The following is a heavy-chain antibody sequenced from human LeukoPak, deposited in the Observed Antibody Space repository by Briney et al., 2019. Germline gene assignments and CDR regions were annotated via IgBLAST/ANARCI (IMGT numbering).Heavy chain of an antibody. V-gene: IGHV1-2*02. CDR3: ARASTVTTKGSYYYYYMDV. J-gene: IGHJ6*03. D-gene: IGHD4-17*01. CDR1: GYTFTGYY. Sequence: ASVKVSCKASGYTFTGYYMHWVRQAPGQGLEWMGWINPNSGGTNYAQKFQGRVTMTRDTSISTAYMELSRLRSEDTAVYYCARASTVTTKGSYYYYYMDVWGKGTTVTVSS. CDR2: INPNSGGT.